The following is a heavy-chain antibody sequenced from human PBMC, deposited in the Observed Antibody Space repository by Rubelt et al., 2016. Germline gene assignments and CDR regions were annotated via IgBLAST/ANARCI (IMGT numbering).Heavy chain of an antibody. CDR2: ISAYNGNT. V-gene: IGHV1-18*01. CDR3: AKLSSNYPPLMGDMDV. Sequence: QVQLVQSGAEVKKPGASVKVSCKASGYTFTSYGISWVRQAPGQGLEWMGWISAYNGNTNYAQKLQGRVIMTTDTSTSTAYMELRSLRSDDTAVYYCAKLSSNYPPLMGDMDVWGHGTTVTVSS. CDR1: GYTFTSYG. D-gene: IGHD1-1*01. J-gene: IGHJ6*02.